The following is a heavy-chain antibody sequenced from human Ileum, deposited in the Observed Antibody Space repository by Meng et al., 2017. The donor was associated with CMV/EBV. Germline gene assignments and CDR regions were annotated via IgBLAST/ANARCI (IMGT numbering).Heavy chain of an antibody. CDR2: INPNSGGP. CDR1: GYTFTGYY. D-gene: IGHD3-3*01. V-gene: IGHV1-2*02. Sequence: ASVKVSCKASGYTFTGYYIHWVRQAPGQGLEWMGWINPNSGGPNYAQKFQGRVTMTRDTSISTAYMELSRLRSDDTAVYYRARELYYDFWSGPTHYYYGMDVWGQGTTVTVSS. CDR3: ARELYYDFWSGPTHYYYGMDV. J-gene: IGHJ6*02.